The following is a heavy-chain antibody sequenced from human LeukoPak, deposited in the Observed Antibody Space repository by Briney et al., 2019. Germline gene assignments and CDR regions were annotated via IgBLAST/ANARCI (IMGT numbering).Heavy chain of an antibody. CDR1: GFTFSSYA. J-gene: IGHJ4*02. D-gene: IGHD4-17*01. CDR3: AKIGAPFDS. V-gene: IGHV3-23*01. CDR2: ISASGGST. Sequence: TGGSLRLSCAASGFTFSSYAMSWVRQAPGKGLEWVSAISASGGSTYYADSVKGRFTISRDNPKNTLYLQMNSLRAEDTAVYYCAKIGAPFDSWGQGTLVTVSS.